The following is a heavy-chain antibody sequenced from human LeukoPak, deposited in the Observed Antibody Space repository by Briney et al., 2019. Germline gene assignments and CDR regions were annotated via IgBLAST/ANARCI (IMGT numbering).Heavy chain of an antibody. CDR3: ARDAPMTNDAFDI. CDR2: ISSSSSTI. V-gene: IGHV3-48*01. J-gene: IGHJ3*02. CDR1: GFTFSSYS. Sequence: GGTLRLSCAASGFTFSSYSMNWVRQAPGKGLEWVSYISSSSSTIYCADSVKGRFTISRDNAKNSLYLQMNSLRAEDTAVYYCARDAPMTNDAFDIWGQGTMVTVSS.